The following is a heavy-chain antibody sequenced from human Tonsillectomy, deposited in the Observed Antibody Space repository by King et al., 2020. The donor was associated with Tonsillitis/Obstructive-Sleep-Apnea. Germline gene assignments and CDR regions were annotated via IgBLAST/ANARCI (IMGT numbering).Heavy chain of an antibody. Sequence: VQLVESGGGVVQPGRSLRLSCAASGFTFSSYAMHWVRQAPGKGLEWVAVISYDGSNKYYADSVKGRFTISRDNSKNTLYLQMNSLRVEDTAVYYCAGDHSSGEGRATILYYFDYWGQGTLVTVSS. CDR3: AGDHSSGEGRATILYYFDY. CDR2: ISYDGSNK. CDR1: GFTFSSYA. D-gene: IGHD5-12*01. J-gene: IGHJ4*02. V-gene: IGHV3-30*04.